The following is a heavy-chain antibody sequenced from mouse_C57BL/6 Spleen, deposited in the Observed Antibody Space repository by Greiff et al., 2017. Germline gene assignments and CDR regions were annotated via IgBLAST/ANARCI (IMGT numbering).Heavy chain of an antibody. J-gene: IGHJ2*01. CDR3: ARGGLRASFDY. CDR2: ISYDGSN. D-gene: IGHD2-4*01. V-gene: IGHV3-6*01. CDR1: GYSITSGYY. Sequence: EVQLVESGPGLVKPSQSLSLTCSVTGYSITSGYYWNWIRQFPRNKLEWMGYISYDGSNNYNPTLKNRISITLDTSKNQFFLKLNAVTTEDTATYDCARGGLRASFDYWGQGTTLTVSS.